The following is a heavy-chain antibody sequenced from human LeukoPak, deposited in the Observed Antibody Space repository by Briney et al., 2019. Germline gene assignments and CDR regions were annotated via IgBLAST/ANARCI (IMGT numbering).Heavy chain of an antibody. CDR2: IYSGGST. V-gene: IGHV3-66*01. CDR3: AKFPLPRGYKNYDFWSGYYRDLDY. D-gene: IGHD3-3*01. J-gene: IGHJ4*02. Sequence: GGSLRLSCAASGFTVSNNYMSWVRQAPGKGLEWVSVIYSGGSTFYADSVKGRFTISRDNSKNTLYLQMNSLRAEDTAVYYCAKFPLPRGYKNYDFWSGYYRDLDYWGQGTLVTVSS. CDR1: GFTVSNNY.